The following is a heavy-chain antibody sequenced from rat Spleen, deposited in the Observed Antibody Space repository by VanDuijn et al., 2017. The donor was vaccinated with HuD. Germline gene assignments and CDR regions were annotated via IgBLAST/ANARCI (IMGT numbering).Heavy chain of an antibody. CDR1: GFTFSDYY. D-gene: IGHD4-1*01. CDR3: ARHGGTSGYYFDY. CDR2: ISSGGGGT. J-gene: IGHJ2*01. Sequence: EVQLVESDGGLVQPGRSLKLSCAASGFTFSDYYMAWVRQAPTKGLEWVTTISSGGGGTYCPDSVKGRFTISRDNAKSTLYLQMDSLRSEDTATYYCARHGGTSGYYFDYWGQGVLVTVSS. V-gene: IGHV5-25*01.